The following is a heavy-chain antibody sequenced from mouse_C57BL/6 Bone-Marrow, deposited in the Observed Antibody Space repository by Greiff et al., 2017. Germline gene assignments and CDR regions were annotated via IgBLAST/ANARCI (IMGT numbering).Heavy chain of an antibody. D-gene: IGHD2-3*01. Sequence: EVKLMESGPGLVKPSQSLSLTCSVTGYSITSGYYWNWIRQFPGNKLEWMGYISYDGSNNYNPSLKNRISITRDTSKNQFFLKLNSVTTEDTATYYCARAEWLLLFDYWGQGTTLTVSS. J-gene: IGHJ2*01. CDR2: ISYDGSN. CDR1: GYSITSGYY. V-gene: IGHV3-6*01. CDR3: ARAEWLLLFDY.